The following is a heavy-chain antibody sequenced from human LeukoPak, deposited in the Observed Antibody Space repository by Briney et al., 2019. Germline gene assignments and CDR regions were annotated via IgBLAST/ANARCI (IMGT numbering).Heavy chain of an antibody. Sequence: PGGSLRLSCAASGFPFSDYWMDWFRQAPGKGMEWVANINQDGRIQYYADSVRGRFIISRNNAKNSLYLQMYSLRAEDTAIYFCSRSLDYLGQGALVTVSS. J-gene: IGHJ4*02. CDR3: SRSLDY. CDR1: GFPFSDYW. CDR2: INQDGRIQ. V-gene: IGHV3-7*03.